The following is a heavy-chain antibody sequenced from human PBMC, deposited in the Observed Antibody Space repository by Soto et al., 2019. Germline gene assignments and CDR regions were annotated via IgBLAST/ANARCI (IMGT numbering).Heavy chain of an antibody. CDR2: INAGNGNT. CDR3: ARAQSAAGTGPFDY. CDR1: GYTFTSYD. D-gene: IGHD6-13*01. Sequence: GASVKVSCKASGYTFTSYDMHWVRQAPGQRLEWMGWINAGNGNTKYSQKFQGRVTITRDTSASTAYMELSSLRSEDTAVYYCARAQSAAGTGPFDYWGQGTLVTVSS. V-gene: IGHV1-3*01. J-gene: IGHJ4*02.